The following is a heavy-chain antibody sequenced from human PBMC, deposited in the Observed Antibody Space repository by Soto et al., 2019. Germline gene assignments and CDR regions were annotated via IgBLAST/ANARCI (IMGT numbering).Heavy chain of an antibody. J-gene: IGHJ6*02. CDR1: GGSISSGGYY. Sequence: SETLSLTCTVSGGSISSGGYYWSWIRQHPGKGLEWIGYIYYSGSTYYNPSLKSRVTISVDTSKNQFSLKLSSVTAADTAVYYCARDLTTVTPYYGMDVWGQGTTVTVSS. CDR3: ARDLTTVTPYYGMDV. D-gene: IGHD4-17*01. V-gene: IGHV4-31*03. CDR2: IYYSGST.